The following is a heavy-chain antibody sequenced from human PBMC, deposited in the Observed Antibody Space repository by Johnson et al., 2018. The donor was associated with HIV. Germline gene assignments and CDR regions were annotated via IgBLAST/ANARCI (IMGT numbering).Heavy chain of an antibody. Sequence: VQLVESGGGLVQPGGSLRLSCAASGFTFSSFAMSWVRQAPGKGLEWVSAISGSGGYTYYADSVKGRFTISRDSSKNTLYLQMNSLRAEDTAVYYCAKDMFRWELLDGDTFDIWGQWTMVTVSS. J-gene: IGHJ3*02. D-gene: IGHD1-26*01. V-gene: IGHV3-23*04. CDR2: ISGSGGYT. CDR1: GFTFSSFA. CDR3: AKDMFRWELLDGDTFDI.